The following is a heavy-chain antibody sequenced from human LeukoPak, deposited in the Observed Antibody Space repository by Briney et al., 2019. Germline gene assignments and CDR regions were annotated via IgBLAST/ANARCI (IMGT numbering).Heavy chain of an antibody. CDR3: ARPNHGDYPGTAFDS. CDR1: GYSFTNYA. CDR2: ICGYNGNT. V-gene: IGHV1-18*01. Sequence: ASVKVSCKASGYSFTNYAISWVRLAPGQGLEWMGLICGYNGNTKYAQKFHGRITLTTDTSTSTAYMDLRSLRSDATAVYFCARPNHGDYPGTAFDSWGQGTLVTVSS. D-gene: IGHD2-21*02. J-gene: IGHJ4*02.